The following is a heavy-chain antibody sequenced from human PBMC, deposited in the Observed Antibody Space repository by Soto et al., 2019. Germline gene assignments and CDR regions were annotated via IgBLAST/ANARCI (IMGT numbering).Heavy chain of an antibody. J-gene: IGHJ3*02. CDR1: GFTVSSNY. CDR2: IYSGGST. CDR3: ARDVYYYDSSGYRTDAFDI. D-gene: IGHD3-22*01. V-gene: IGHV3-53*02. Sequence: EVQLVETGGGLIQPGGSLRLSCAASGFTVSSNYMSWVRQAPGKGLEGVSVIYSGGSTYYADSVRGRFTISRDNSKNTLYLQMNSLRAEDTAVYYCARDVYYYDSSGYRTDAFDIWGQGTMVTVSS.